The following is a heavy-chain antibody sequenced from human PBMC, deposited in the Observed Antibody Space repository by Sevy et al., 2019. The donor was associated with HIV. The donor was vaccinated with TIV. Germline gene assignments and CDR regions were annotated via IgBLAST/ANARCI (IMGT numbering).Heavy chain of an antibody. J-gene: IGHJ3*02. CDR3: ARDRKVLLVVYAIPFDVFDI. V-gene: IGHV3-30*02. CDR2: IRYDGSNE. D-gene: IGHD2-8*02. CDR1: GFTFSNHG. Sequence: GGSLRLPCAASGFTFSNHGMRWVRQAPGKGLEWVAFIRYDGSNEYYAESVKGRFTISRDNSKNTLYLQMNSLRPEDTAVYYCARDRKVLLVVYAIPFDVFDIWGQGTMVTVSS.